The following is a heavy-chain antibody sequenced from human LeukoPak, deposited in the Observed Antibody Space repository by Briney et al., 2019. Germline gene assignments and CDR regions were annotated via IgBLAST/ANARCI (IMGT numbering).Heavy chain of an antibody. V-gene: IGHV3-7*01. CDR2: INLDGSVI. Sequence: GGSLRLSCAASGFTFSGYWMSWVRQAPGKGLEWVANINLDGSVIHYVDSAKGRFTISRDNAKNSLYLRMNYLRAEDTALYYCATSDDSSGSDWGQGTLVTVSS. CDR1: GFTFSGYW. D-gene: IGHD3-22*01. J-gene: IGHJ4*02. CDR3: ATSDDSSGSD.